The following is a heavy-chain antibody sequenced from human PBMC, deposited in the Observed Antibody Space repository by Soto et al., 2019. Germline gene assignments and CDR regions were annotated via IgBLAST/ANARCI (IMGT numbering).Heavy chain of an antibody. CDR1: GGSISSYY. Sequence: SETLSLTCTVSGGSISSYYWSWIRQPPGKGLEWIGYIYYSGSTNYNPSLKSRVTISVGTSKNQFSLKLSSVTAADTAVYYCARSPYCSGGSCYSYYYYYYMDVWGKGTTVTVSS. CDR2: IYYSGST. V-gene: IGHV4-59*08. CDR3: ARSPYCSGGSCYSYYYYYYMDV. D-gene: IGHD2-15*01. J-gene: IGHJ6*03.